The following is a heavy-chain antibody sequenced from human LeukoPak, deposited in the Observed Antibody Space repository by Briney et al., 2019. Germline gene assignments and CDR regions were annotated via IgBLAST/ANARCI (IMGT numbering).Heavy chain of an antibody. CDR1: GGSISSSSYD. CDR2: IYYSGST. J-gene: IGHJ3*02. CDR3: ASLPRYCSGGTCRDTFDI. D-gene: IGHD2-15*01. Sequence: SETLSLTCTVSGGSISSSSYDWGWIRQPPGKGLVWIGSIYYSGSTYYNPTLKSRVTISVDTSKSQFSLKLSSVTAADTAMYYCASLPRYCSGGTCRDTFDIWGQGTMVTVSS. V-gene: IGHV4-39*01.